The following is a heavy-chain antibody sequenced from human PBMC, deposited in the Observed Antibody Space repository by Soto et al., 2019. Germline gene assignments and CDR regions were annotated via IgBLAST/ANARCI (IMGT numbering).Heavy chain of an antibody. CDR1: GGSITSGNSYS. Sequence: SETLSLTCAVSGGSITSGNSYSWSWIRQPPGKGLEWIGSISHTGSTSYNPSLKSRLTMSVDKSKNQFSLRLSSVTAAGMAVYYCARAVAPYFGTWFDPWGQGILVTVSS. CDR3: ARAVAPYFGTWFDP. J-gene: IGHJ5*02. CDR2: ISHTGST. V-gene: IGHV4-30-2*01. D-gene: IGHD3-10*01.